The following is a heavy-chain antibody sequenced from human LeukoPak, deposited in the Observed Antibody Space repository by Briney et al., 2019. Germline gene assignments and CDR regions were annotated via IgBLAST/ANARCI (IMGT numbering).Heavy chain of an antibody. D-gene: IGHD5-12*01. J-gene: IGHJ4*02. CDR1: GGSISSSSDY. CDR2: IYYSGRT. CDR3: ARRRWVRGPDVVNPFDY. Sequence: SETLSLTCTVSGGSISSSSDYWGWIRQPPGKGLEWIGSIYYSGRTYYNPSLKSRVTISVDTSKNQFSLKLSSVTAADTAVYYCARRRWVRGPDVVNPFDYWGQGTLVTVSS. V-gene: IGHV4-39*01.